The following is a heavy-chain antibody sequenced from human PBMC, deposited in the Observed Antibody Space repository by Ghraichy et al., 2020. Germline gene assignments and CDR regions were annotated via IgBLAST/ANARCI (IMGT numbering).Heavy chain of an antibody. D-gene: IGHD2-21*02. CDR3: ARALGGGDGH. Sequence: GESLNISCAASGFTFSSYWMHWVRQAPGKELEWVANINQDGSKVYYVDSVKGRFTISRDNTKNSLYLQMNSLRAEDTAVYYCARALGGGDGHWGQGTLVTVSS. CDR2: INQDGSKV. J-gene: IGHJ4*02. V-gene: IGHV3-7*01. CDR1: GFTFSSYW.